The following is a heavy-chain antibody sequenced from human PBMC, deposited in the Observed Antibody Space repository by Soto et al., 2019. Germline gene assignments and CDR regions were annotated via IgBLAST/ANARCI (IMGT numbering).Heavy chain of an antibody. CDR3: ARDYSGYLPLYYFDY. D-gene: IGHD5-12*01. Sequence: GGSLRLSCAASGFTFSSYGMHWVRQAPGKGLEWVAVIWYDGSNKYYADSVKGRFTISRDNSKNTLYLQMNSLRAEDTAVYYCARDYSGYLPLYYFDYWGQGTLVTVSS. CDR2: IWYDGSNK. CDR1: GFTFSSYG. V-gene: IGHV3-33*01. J-gene: IGHJ4*02.